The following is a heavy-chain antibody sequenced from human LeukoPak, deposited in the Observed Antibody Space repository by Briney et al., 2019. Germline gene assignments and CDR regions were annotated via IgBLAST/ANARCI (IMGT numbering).Heavy chain of an antibody. D-gene: IGHD5-18*01. CDR3: ASIQLWLSENWFDP. V-gene: IGHV1-69*05. CDR2: IIPIFGTA. Sequence: SVKVSCKASGGTFSSYAISWLRQAPGQGLEWMGRIIPIFGTANYAQKFQGRVTITTDESTSTAYMELSSLRSEDTAVYYCASIQLWLSENWFDPWGQGTLVTVSS. J-gene: IGHJ5*02. CDR1: GGTFSSYA.